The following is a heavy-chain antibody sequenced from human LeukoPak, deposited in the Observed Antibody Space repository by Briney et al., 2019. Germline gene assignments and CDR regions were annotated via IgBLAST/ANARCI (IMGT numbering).Heavy chain of an antibody. CDR3: ARLGAMVRGVIGWFDP. J-gene: IGHJ5*02. Sequence: PGESLKISCKGSGYSFTSYWIGWVRQMPGKGLEWMGIIYPGDSDTRYSPSFQGQVTISADKSISTAYLQWSSLKASDTAMYYCARLGAMVRGVIGWFDPWGQGTLVTVSS. V-gene: IGHV5-51*01. CDR2: IYPGDSDT. D-gene: IGHD3-10*01. CDR1: GYSFTSYW.